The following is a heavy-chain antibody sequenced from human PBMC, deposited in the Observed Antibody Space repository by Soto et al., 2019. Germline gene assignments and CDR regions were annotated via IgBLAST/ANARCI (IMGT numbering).Heavy chain of an antibody. D-gene: IGHD3-3*01. CDR1: GFTFSSYS. Sequence: PGGSLRLSCAASGFTFSSYSMNWVRQAPGKGLEWVSSISSSSSHIYYADSVKGRFTISRDNAKNSLYLQMNSLRAEDTAVYYCARAYDFWSGYSDYWGQGTLVTVSS. CDR2: ISSSSSHI. CDR3: ARAYDFWSGYSDY. V-gene: IGHV3-21*01. J-gene: IGHJ4*02.